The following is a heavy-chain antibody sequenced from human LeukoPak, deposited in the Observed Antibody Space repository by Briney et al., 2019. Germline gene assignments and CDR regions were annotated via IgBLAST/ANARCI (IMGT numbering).Heavy chain of an antibody. CDR1: GFTFSNYG. CDR2: ISYDGSDT. J-gene: IGHJ4*02. V-gene: IGHV3-30*18. Sequence: GGSLRLSCAASGFTFSNYGMHWVRQAPGKGLEWMAFISYDGSDTYYVDSVKGRITISRDNANNTLYLQMNTLRAEDTAVYYCAKDACPWQECSHFDYWGLGTLVTVSS. D-gene: IGHD2-15*01. CDR3: AKDACPWQECSHFDY.